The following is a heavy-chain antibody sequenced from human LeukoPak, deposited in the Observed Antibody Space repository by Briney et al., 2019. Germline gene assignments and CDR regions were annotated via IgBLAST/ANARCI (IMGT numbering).Heavy chain of an antibody. J-gene: IGHJ4*02. Sequence: ASVKVSCRASGYTFTGYYMHWVRQAPGQGLEWMGRINPNSGGTNYAQKFQGRVTMTGDTSISTAYMELTRLRSDDTAVYYCARANYGDYPLFWGQGTLVTVSS. D-gene: IGHD4-17*01. CDR2: INPNSGGT. CDR1: GYTFTGYY. V-gene: IGHV1-2*06. CDR3: ARANYGDYPLF.